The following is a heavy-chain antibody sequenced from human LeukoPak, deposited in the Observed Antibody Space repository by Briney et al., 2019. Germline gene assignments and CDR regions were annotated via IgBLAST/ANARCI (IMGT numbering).Heavy chain of an antibody. CDR2: ISSGGTYE. Sequence: GGSLRLSCAASGFTFSNYAMHWVRQAPGKGLEWVSLISSGGTYEYYADSVKGRFTISRDNSKNTLYLQMNSLRAEDTAVYYCAKAGLAAAGQGMDVWGQGTTVTVSS. D-gene: IGHD6-13*01. V-gene: IGHV3-30*01. CDR1: GFTFSNYA. CDR3: AKAGLAAAGQGMDV. J-gene: IGHJ6*02.